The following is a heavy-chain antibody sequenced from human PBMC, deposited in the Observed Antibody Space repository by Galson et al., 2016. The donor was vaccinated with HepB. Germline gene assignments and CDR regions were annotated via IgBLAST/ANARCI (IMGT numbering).Heavy chain of an antibody. Sequence: SLRLSCAASGFIFSSYNMNWVRQTPGKGLEWVSSISSSGSYINYADSLQGRFTISRDNAKNSLYLQMNSLRAEDTGVYYCARDRDDFWTLFNGVDIWGQGTTVTVCS. CDR2: ISSSGSYI. CDR1: GFIFSSYN. CDR3: ARDRDDFWTLFNGVDI. V-gene: IGHV3-21*06. D-gene: IGHD3-3*01. J-gene: IGHJ3*02.